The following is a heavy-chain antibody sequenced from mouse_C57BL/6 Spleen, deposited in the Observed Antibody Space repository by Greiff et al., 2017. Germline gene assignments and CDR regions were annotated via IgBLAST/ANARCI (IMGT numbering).Heavy chain of an antibody. CDR3: ARDSNSGDYYAMDY. Sequence: QVQLQQPGAELVRPGSSVKLSCKASGYTFTSYWMHWVKQRPIQGLEWIGNIDPSDSETHYNQKFKDKATLTVDKSSSTAYMQLSSLTSEDSAVYYCARDSNSGDYYAMDYWGQGTSVTVSS. CDR1: GYTFTSYW. D-gene: IGHD2-5*01. V-gene: IGHV1-52*01. CDR2: IDPSDSET. J-gene: IGHJ4*01.